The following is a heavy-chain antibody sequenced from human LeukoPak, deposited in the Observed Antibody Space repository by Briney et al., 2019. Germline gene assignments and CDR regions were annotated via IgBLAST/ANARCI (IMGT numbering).Heavy chain of an antibody. D-gene: IGHD3-22*01. Sequence: GGSLRLSCAASGFTFSSYSMNWVRQAPGKGLEWVSSISSSSSYIYYADSVKGRFTISRGNAKNSLYLQMNSLRAEDTAVYYCARDSYYDSSGPDAFDIWGQGTMVTVSS. CDR3: ARDSYYDSSGPDAFDI. J-gene: IGHJ3*02. CDR2: ISSSSSYI. CDR1: GFTFSSYS. V-gene: IGHV3-21*01.